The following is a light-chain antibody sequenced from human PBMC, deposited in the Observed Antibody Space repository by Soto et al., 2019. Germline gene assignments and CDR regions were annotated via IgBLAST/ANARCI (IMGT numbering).Light chain of an antibody. CDR1: SSDGGGYNY. CDR2: EVT. CDR3: FSYAGRNNFDV. J-gene: IGLJ1*01. Sequence: QSVLTQPPSASGSPGQSVTISCTGTSSDGGGYNYVSWYQKHPGKAPKLVIFEVTKRPSGVPDRFSGSKFGNTASLTVSGLQPEDEAEYYCFSYAGRNNFDVFGTGTKVTVL. V-gene: IGLV2-8*01.